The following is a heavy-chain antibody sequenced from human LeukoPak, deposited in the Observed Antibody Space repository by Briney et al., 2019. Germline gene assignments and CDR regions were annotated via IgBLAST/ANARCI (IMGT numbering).Heavy chain of an antibody. CDR3: AKVFEVRGARRPKDY. CDR2: ISYDGGNK. J-gene: IGHJ4*02. D-gene: IGHD3-10*01. CDR1: GFTFSDYG. V-gene: IGHV3-30*18. Sequence: PGRSLRLSCAASGFTFSDYGMHWVRQAPGKGLEWVALISYDGGNKFYVDSVRDRFTISRDNSKNTLFLQMNSIRIEDTAVYYCAKVFEVRGARRPKDYWGQGTLVIVSS.